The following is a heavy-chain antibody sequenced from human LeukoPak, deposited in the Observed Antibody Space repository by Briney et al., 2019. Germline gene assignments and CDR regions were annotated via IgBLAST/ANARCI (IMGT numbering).Heavy chain of an antibody. D-gene: IGHD4-17*01. CDR2: IYHSGST. J-gene: IGHJ3*02. CDR1: GGSISSGGYS. Sequence: SQTLSLTCAVSGGSISSGGYSWSWIRQPPGKGLEWIGYIYHSGSTYYTPSLKSRVTISVDRSKNQFSLKLSSVTAADTAVYYWATATVTTGRAFDIWGQGKMVTVSS. V-gene: IGHV4-30-2*01. CDR3: ATATVTTGRAFDI.